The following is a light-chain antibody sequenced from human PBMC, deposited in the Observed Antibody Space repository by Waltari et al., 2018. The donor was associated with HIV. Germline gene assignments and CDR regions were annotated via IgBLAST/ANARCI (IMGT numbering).Light chain of an antibody. CDR1: SSNIGSNT. CDR2: SNN. V-gene: IGLV1-44*01. Sequence: QSVLTQPPSASGTHGQRVTISCSGSSSNIGSNTVNWYQQLPGTAPKPLIYSNNQRPSGVPDRFSGSKSGTSASLAISGLQSEDEADYYCAAWDDSLNRVFGGGTKLTVL. CDR3: AAWDDSLNRV. J-gene: IGLJ3*02.